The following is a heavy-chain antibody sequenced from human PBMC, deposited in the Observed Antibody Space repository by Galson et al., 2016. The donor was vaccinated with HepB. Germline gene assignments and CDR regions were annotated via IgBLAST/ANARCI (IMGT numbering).Heavy chain of an antibody. D-gene: IGHD3-16*01. J-gene: IGHJ4*02. CDR3: ATDRGRSPFD. CDR1: GFSFSKYG. V-gene: IGHV3-33*03. CDR2: IWNDGSNR. Sequence: SLRLSCAASGFSFSKYGMYWVRQAPGKGLEWVAVIWNDGSNRNYADSVKGRFAISRDNSKNTLSLQMDGLRADDTAVYYCATDRGRSPFDYGAREPWSPSPQ.